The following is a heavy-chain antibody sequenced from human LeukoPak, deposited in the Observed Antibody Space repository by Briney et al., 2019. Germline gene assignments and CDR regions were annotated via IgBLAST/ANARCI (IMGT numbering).Heavy chain of an antibody. CDR3: ARSLLGYYYDSSGYRDAFDI. CDR1: GGTFSSYA. D-gene: IGHD3-22*01. Sequence: ASVKVSCKASGGTFSSYAISWVRQAPGQGLEWMGGIIPIFGTANYAQKFQGRVAITADESTSTAYMELSSLRSEDTAVYYCARSLLGYYYDSSGYRDAFDIWGQGTMVTVSS. CDR2: IIPIFGTA. V-gene: IGHV1-69*13. J-gene: IGHJ3*02.